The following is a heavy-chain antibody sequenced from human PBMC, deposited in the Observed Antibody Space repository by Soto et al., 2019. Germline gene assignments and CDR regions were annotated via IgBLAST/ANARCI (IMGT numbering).Heavy chain of an antibody. V-gene: IGHV4-31*03. CDR2: SYYSGTT. CDR3: VTNGDYYDRSGPNYFQY. D-gene: IGHD3-22*01. Sequence: PSETLSLTCTVSGGFISSGGYYWGWVRQPPGKGLEWLGYSYYSGTTYHNPSLKGRITISVDTSKNQFSLKLSSVTAADTAVYYCVTNGDYYDRSGPNYFQYWGQGTLVTVSS. J-gene: IGHJ1*01. CDR1: GGFISSGGYY.